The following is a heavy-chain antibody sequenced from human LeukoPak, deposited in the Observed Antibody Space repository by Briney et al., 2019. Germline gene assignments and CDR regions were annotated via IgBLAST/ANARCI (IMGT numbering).Heavy chain of an antibody. CDR3: AKGSNCSSTSCYRNWFDP. D-gene: IGHD2-2*01. Sequence: SETLSLTCTVSGGSISSYYWSWIRQPPGKGLEWIGYIYYSGSTNYNPSLKSRVTISVDTSKNQFSLKLSSVTAADTAVYYCAKGSNCSSTSCYRNWFDPWGQGTLVTVSS. CDR1: GGSISSYY. CDR2: IYYSGST. J-gene: IGHJ5*02. V-gene: IGHV4-59*12.